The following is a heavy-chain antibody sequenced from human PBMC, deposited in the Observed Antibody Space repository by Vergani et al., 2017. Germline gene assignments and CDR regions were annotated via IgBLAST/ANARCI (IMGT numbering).Heavy chain of an antibody. V-gene: IGHV1-2*02. D-gene: IGHD6-13*01. J-gene: IGHJ4*02. CDR1: GYIFTGYY. CDR3: ARGPLAAAVNY. CDR2: INPISGGT. Sequence: QVQLVQSGAEVKKPGASVKVSCRASGYIFTGYYMHWVRQAPGQGLEWMGWINPISGGTNYAQKFQGRVTMTRDTSISTAYMELSRLRSDDTAVYYCARGPLAAAVNYWGQGTLVTVSS.